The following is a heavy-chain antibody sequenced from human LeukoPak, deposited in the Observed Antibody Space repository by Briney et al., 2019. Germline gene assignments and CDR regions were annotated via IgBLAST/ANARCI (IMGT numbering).Heavy chain of an antibody. J-gene: IGHJ4*02. V-gene: IGHV4-59*01. CDR2: IYYSGTT. Sequence: SETLSLTCTVSGCSLSSYYWSWIRQPPGKGLEWIGYIYYSGTTNYNPSLKSRVTISVDTSTNQFSLTLSSVTTADTAVYYCVREIAARAFDYWGQGTLVTVSS. D-gene: IGHD6-6*01. CDR1: GCSLSSYY. CDR3: VREIAARAFDY.